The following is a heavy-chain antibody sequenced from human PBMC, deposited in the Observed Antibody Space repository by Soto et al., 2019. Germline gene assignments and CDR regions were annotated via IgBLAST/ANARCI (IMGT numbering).Heavy chain of an antibody. Sequence: SETLSRTCAVYGGSFSTYYWSWIRQPPGKVLEWIVEINHSGGTSYNPSLKSRVTISVDTSKSQFSLKLTSVTAADRAVYYCPRGSVDTVDSSGFYDYGGDGTPVTDSS. J-gene: IGHJ4*01. CDR2: INHSGGT. D-gene: IGHD3-22*01. CDR3: PRGSVDTVDSSGFYDY. CDR1: GGSFSTYY. V-gene: IGHV4-34*01.